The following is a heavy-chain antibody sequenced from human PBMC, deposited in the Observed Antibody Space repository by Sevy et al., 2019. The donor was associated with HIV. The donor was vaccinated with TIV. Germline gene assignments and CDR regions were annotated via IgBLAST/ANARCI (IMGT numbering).Heavy chain of an antibody. V-gene: IGHV3-49*03. J-gene: IGHJ4*02. CDR2: ITRNSYEAYGGTT. CDR1: GFTFDDYA. Sequence: GGSLRLSCTTSGFTFDDYAMSWFRQPPGKGLEWVAFITRNSYEAYGGTTDYAASVKGRFIISRDDSKSIAYLQMNSLKTEDTAFDYCTRGLATADTPEYYFDYWGQGTLVTVSS. D-gene: IGHD5-12*01. CDR3: TRGLATADTPEYYFDY.